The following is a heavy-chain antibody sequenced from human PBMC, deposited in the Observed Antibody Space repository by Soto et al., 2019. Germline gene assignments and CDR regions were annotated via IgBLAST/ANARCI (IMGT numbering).Heavy chain of an antibody. V-gene: IGHV1-18*01. CDR1: GYTFTSYA. Sequence: GASVKVSCKASGYTFTSYAMHWVRQAPGQGLEWMGWISGYNGNTHYSQKFQGKVTMTTDTSTSTAYMELRNLRSDDTAVYYCAKAYSNYAGRFSYYYMDVWGTGTMVTVSS. CDR3: AKAYSNYAGRFSYYYMDV. D-gene: IGHD4-4*01. J-gene: IGHJ6*03. CDR2: ISGYNGNT.